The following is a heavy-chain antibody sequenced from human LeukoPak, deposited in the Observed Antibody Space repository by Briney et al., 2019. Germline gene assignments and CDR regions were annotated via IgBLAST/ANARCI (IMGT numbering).Heavy chain of an antibody. Sequence: GGSLSLSLAASGFNVTRTYLSWVRQAPGKGLEWVSVIYSGGNTYYADSVKGRFTISRGNSKNTLYLQMNSLRTEDTAVYYCAKRAAYYYESTGPGDAFDTWCQGTMVTVSS. CDR1: GFNVTRTY. CDR3: AKRAAYYYESTGPGDAFDT. V-gene: IGHV3-66*01. CDR2: IYSGGNT. J-gene: IGHJ3*02. D-gene: IGHD3-22*01.